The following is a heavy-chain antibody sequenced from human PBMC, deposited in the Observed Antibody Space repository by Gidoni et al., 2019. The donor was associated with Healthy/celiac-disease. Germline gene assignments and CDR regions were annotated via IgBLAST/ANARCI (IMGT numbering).Heavy chain of an antibody. CDR2: ISGSGGST. CDR3: AKPRGITMVWGVLDAFDI. V-gene: IGHV3-23*01. CDR1: GFTFSSYA. D-gene: IGHD3-10*01. Sequence: EVQLLESGGGLVQPGGSLRLSCAASGFTFSSYAMSWVRQAPGKGLEWVSAISGSGGSTYYADSVKGRFTISRDNSKNTLYLQMNSLRAEDTAVYYCAKPRGITMVWGVLDAFDIWGQGTMVTVSS. J-gene: IGHJ3*02.